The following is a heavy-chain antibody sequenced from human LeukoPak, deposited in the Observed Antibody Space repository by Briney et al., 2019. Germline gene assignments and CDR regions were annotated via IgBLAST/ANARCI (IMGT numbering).Heavy chain of an antibody. Sequence: GESLRLSCAASGFTFSSYSMNWVRQAPGKGLEWVSYISSASNTIYYADSVKGRFTISRDNAKNSLYLQMNSLRAEDTAVYYCAREHNLIAVAGMGQWGIFDYWGQGTLVTVSS. J-gene: IGHJ4*02. V-gene: IGHV3-48*01. CDR3: AREHNLIAVAGMGQWGIFDY. D-gene: IGHD6-19*01. CDR2: ISSASNTI. CDR1: GFTFSSYS.